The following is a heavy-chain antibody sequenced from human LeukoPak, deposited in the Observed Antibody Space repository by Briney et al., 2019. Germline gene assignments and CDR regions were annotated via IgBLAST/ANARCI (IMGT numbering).Heavy chain of an antibody. CDR1: GFTFSSYE. CDR3: AKDADISVQLVVITSFDS. D-gene: IGHD3-22*01. Sequence: GSLRLSCAASGFTFSSYEMNWVRQTPGKGLEWVSAISGSGDRTYHADSVRGRFTISRDNSKNMLYLQMNSLRAEDTALYYCAKDADISVQLVVITSFDSWGQGTLVTVSS. V-gene: IGHV3-23*01. CDR2: ISGSGDRT. J-gene: IGHJ4*02.